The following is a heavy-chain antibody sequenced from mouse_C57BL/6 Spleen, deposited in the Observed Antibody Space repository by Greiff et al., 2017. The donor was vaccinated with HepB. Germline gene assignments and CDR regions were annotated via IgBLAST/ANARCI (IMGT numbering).Heavy chain of an antibody. CDR3: ARYPYYYGSSYGYFDV. D-gene: IGHD1-1*01. J-gene: IGHJ1*03. V-gene: IGHV1-64*01. CDR1: GYTFTSYW. CDR2: IHPNSGST. Sequence: QVQLQQPGAELVKPGASVKLSCKASGYTFTSYWKHWVKQRPGQGLEWIGMIHPNSGSTNYNEKFKSKATLTVDKSSSTAYMQLSSLTSEDSAVYYCARYPYYYGSSYGYFDVWGTGTTVTVSS.